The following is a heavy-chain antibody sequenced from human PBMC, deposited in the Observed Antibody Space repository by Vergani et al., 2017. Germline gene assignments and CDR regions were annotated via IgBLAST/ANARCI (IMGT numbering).Heavy chain of an antibody. J-gene: IGHJ4*02. CDR3: ARGPGLTMVRGVFDY. CDR1: GGSISSGDYY. V-gene: IGHV4-30-4*01. D-gene: IGHD3-10*01. CDR2: IYYSGST. Sequence: QVQLQESGPGLVKPSQTLSLTCTVSGGSISSGDYYWSWIRPPPGKGLEWIGYIYYSGSTYYNPSLKSRVTISVDTSKNQFSLKLSSVTAADTAVYYCARGPGLTMVRGVFDYWGQGTLVTVSS.